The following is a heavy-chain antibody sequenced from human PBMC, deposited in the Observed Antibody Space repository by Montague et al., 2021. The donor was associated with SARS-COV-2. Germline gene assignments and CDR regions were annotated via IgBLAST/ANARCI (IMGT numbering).Heavy chain of an antibody. V-gene: IGHV4-59*13. Sequence: ETLSLTCTVSGGSISSYYRSWTRQPPGKGLEWIGYIYYSGSTNYNPSLKSRVTISVDTSKNQFSLKLSSVTAADTAVYYCARDLGDYWGQGTLVTVSS. CDR3: ARDLGDY. J-gene: IGHJ4*02. CDR1: GGSISSYY. CDR2: IYYSGST.